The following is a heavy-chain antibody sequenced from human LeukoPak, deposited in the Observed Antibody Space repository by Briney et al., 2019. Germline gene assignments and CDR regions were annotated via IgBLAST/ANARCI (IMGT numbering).Heavy chain of an antibody. J-gene: IGHJ4*02. CDR3: AKDSIPSTAGPYYLDY. Sequence: PGGSLRLSCAASGFTFSNYGMYWVRQAPGKGLEWVTFMRYDGSYQYYEDSVRGRFTISRDTSKNTLYLQVSSLTPQDTAIYYCAKDSIPSTAGPYYLDYWGQGTLVSVSS. D-gene: IGHD2-2*02. CDR2: MRYDGSYQ. CDR1: GFTFSNYG. V-gene: IGHV3-30*02.